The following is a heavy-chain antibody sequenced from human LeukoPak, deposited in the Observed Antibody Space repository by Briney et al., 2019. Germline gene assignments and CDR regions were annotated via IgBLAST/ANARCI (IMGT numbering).Heavy chain of an antibody. CDR3: ARERETYSNPENNFDY. J-gene: IGHJ4*02. CDR2: IKQDGSEK. D-gene: IGHD4-11*01. V-gene: IGHV3-7*01. CDR1: GFTFSSYW. Sequence: QPGGSLRLSCAASGFTFSSYWMSWVRQAPGKGLEWVANIKQDGSEKYYVDSVKGRFTISRDNAKNSLYLQMNSLRAEDTAVYYCARERETYSNPENNFDYWGQGTLVTVSS.